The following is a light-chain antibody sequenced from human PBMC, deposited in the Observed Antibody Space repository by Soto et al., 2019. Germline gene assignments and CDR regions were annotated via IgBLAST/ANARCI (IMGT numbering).Light chain of an antibody. V-gene: IGLV1-40*01. CDR1: SSNIGAGYD. CDR3: QSYDSSLTLRV. J-gene: IGLJ1*01. Sequence: QSVLTQPPSVSGAPGQRVTISCTGRSSNIGAGYDVHWYQQLPGTAPKLLIYANSNRPSGVPDRFSGSKSGTSASLAITGLQADDEADYDCQSYDSSLTLRVFGTGTKLTVL. CDR2: ANS.